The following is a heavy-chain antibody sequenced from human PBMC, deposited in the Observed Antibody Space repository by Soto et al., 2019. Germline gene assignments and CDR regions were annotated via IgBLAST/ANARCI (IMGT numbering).Heavy chain of an antibody. CDR3: VRDTMRASAAASLDY. V-gene: IGHV3-48*03. CDR1: GFTLSTSE. CDR2: ISVSGNII. Sequence: LRLSCAASGFTLSTSEFNLVRQAPGRGLEWISYISVSGNIIKYAESVKGRFTISRDNADNSLHLHMSNLRVDDTALYFCVRDTMRASAAASLDYWGQGTQVTVSS. D-gene: IGHD2-2*01. J-gene: IGHJ4*02.